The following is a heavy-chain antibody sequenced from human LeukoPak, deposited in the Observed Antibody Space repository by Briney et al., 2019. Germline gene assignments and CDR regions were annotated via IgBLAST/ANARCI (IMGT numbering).Heavy chain of an antibody. J-gene: IGHJ4*02. CDR2: VYYSGST. V-gene: IGHV4-39*01. CDR1: GGSISSSSFY. CDR3: ARHYCSSTSCFLKYYFDY. Sequence: SETLSLTCTASGGSISSSSFYWGWIRQPPGKGLEWIGSVYYSGSTYYNPSLKSRVTISVDTSKNQFSLKLSSVTAADTAVYYCARHYCSSTSCFLKYYFDYWGQGSLVTVSS. D-gene: IGHD2-2*01.